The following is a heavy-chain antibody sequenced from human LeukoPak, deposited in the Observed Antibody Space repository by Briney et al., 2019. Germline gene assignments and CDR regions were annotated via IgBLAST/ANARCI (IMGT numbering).Heavy chain of an antibody. V-gene: IGHV3-23*01. CDR3: AGYYYDSTYYYYYYYGMDV. Sequence: PGGSLRLSCAASGFTFSSHAMSWVRQAPGRGLEWVSAISGSGDATFYVDSVKGRFTISRDNSKNTLYLQMNSLRAEDTAVYYCAGYYYDSTYYYYYYYGMDVWGQGTTVTVSS. CDR1: GFTFSSHA. D-gene: IGHD3-10*01. CDR2: ISGSGDAT. J-gene: IGHJ6*02.